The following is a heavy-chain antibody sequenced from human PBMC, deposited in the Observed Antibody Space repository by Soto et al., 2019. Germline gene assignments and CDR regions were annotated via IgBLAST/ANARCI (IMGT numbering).Heavy chain of an antibody. V-gene: IGHV1-18*01. CDR2: ISAYNGNT. CDR3: ARDIVVVTAIPLLDY. CDR1: GYTFTSYG. D-gene: IGHD2-21*02. Sequence: GASVKVSCKASGYTFTSYGISWVRQAPGQGLEWMGWISAYNGNTNYAQELQGRVTMTTDTSTSTAYMELRSLRSDDTAVYYCARDIVVVTAIPLLDYWGQGTLVTVSS. J-gene: IGHJ4*02.